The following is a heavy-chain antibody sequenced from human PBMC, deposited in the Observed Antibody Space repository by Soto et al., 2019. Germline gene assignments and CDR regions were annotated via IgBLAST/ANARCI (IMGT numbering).Heavy chain of an antibody. J-gene: IGHJ5*02. V-gene: IGHV4-4*07. CDR3: ARAGAKYGDYHNWFDP. D-gene: IGHD4-17*01. CDR2: IYTSGST. Sequence: SETLSLTCTVSGGSISSYYWSWIRQPAGKGLEWIGRIYTSGSTNYNPSLKSRVTMSVDTSKNQFSLKLSSVTAADTAVYYCARAGAKYGDYHNWFDPWGQGTLVTVSS. CDR1: GGSISSYY.